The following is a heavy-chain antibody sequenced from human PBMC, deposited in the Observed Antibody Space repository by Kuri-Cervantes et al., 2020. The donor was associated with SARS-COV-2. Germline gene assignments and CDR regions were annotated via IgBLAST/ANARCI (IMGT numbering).Heavy chain of an antibody. CDR3: ATSTDFGAFIIPGDY. D-gene: IGHD3-3*01. Sequence: GESLKISCAASTSTFSSYAMTWVRQAPGKGLQWVSSISGDGTATNYADSVQGRFTISRDNSRSALYLRMNSLRADDTATYFCATSTDFGAFIIPGDYWGQGPRAPFP. CDR1: TSTFSSYA. CDR2: ISGDGTAT. V-gene: IGHV3-23*05. J-gene: IGHJ4*03.